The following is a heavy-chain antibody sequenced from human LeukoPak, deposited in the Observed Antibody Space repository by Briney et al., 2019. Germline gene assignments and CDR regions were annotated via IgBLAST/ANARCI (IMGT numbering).Heavy chain of an antibody. D-gene: IGHD7-27*01. J-gene: IGHJ4*02. CDR1: GGPINYYY. CDR2: IYYSGGT. CDR3: ARETPGAGHFDY. Sequence: KPSETLSLTCTVSGGPINYYYWMWIRQPPGKGLEWIGYIYYSGGTHYNPSLKSRVTMLVDTSKNQFSLKLTAVTAADTAVYYCARETPGAGHFDYWGQGSLVTVSS. V-gene: IGHV4-59*01.